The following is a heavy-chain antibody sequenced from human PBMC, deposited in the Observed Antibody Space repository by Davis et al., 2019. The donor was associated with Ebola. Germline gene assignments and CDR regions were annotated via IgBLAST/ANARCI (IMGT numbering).Heavy chain of an antibody. CDR3: ARSGTAVTHDY. V-gene: IGHV4-39*01. CDR2: IYYIGST. Sequence: SETLSLTCTVSGGSISSSSYYWVWIRQPPGKGLEWIGNIYYIGSTYYNPSLKSRVTISIDTSMDQVSLKLSSVTAVDAAVYYCARSGTAVTHDYWGQGTLVTVSS. J-gene: IGHJ4*02. D-gene: IGHD4-17*01. CDR1: GGSISSSSYY.